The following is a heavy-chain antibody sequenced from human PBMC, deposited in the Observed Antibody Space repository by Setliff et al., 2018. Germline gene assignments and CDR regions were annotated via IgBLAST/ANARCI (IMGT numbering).Heavy chain of an antibody. D-gene: IGHD2-21*01. V-gene: IGHV1-46*01. CDR2: INPSGGST. Sequence: ASVKVSCKASGYTFTSYYMHWVRQAPGQGLEWMGIINPSGGSTSYAQKFQGRVTMTRDTSTSTVYMELSSLRSEDTAVYYCARVALVVVIKNAFDIWGQGTMVTVSS. J-gene: IGHJ3*02. CDR3: ARVALVVVIKNAFDI. CDR1: GYTFTSYY.